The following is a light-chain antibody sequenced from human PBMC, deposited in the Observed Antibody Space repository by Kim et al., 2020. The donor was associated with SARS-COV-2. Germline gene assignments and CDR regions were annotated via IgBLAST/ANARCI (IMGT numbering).Light chain of an antibody. Sequence: ASVGDRVTITCRASQRTSTWLAWYQQKPGKAPKLLIYGATILQSGVPSRFSGSGSGTDFTLTISSLQPEDVATYYCQQAINFPLTFGGGTKVDI. CDR2: GAT. CDR3: QQAINFPLT. J-gene: IGKJ4*01. CDR1: QRTSTW. V-gene: IGKV1-12*01.